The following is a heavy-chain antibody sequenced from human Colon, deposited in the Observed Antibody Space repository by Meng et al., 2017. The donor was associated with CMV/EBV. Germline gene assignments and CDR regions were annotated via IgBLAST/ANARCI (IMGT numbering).Heavy chain of an antibody. D-gene: IGHD5-24*01. J-gene: IGHJ6*02. Sequence: SETLSLTCAVSDDSFSVFYWTWVRQPPGGGLEWIGQINHSGTTNYNPSLKSRVTISRDTSKNHLSLTLTSVTAADTALYYCVTGRDVYLLPNYYNVMDVWGQGTTVTVSS. V-gene: IGHV4-34*01. CDR1: DDSFSVFY. CDR3: VTGRDVYLLPNYYNVMDV. CDR2: INHSGTT.